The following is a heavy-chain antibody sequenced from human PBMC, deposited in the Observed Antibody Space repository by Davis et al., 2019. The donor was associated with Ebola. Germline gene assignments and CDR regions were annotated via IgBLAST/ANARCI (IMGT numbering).Heavy chain of an antibody. CDR2: IIPIFGTA. V-gene: IGHV1-69*13. D-gene: IGHD6-13*01. CDR3: ARDRAAAGIFDY. CDR1: GGTFSSYA. J-gene: IGHJ4*02. Sequence: SVKVSCKASGGTFSSYAISWVRQAPGQGLEWMGGIIPIFGTANYAQKFQGRVTITADESTSTAYMELSSLRSEDTAVYYCARDRAAAGIFDYWGQGTLVTVSS.